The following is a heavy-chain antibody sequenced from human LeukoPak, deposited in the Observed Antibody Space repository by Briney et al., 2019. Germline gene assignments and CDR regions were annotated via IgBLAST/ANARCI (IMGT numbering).Heavy chain of an antibody. J-gene: IGHJ5*02. CDR1: GYSISSGYY. CDR3: ARYGDYDNWFDP. V-gene: IGHV4-38-2*02. CDR2: IYHSGST. Sequence: PSETLSLTCTVSGYSISSGYYWGCIRQPPGKGLEWIGSIYHSGSTYYNPSLKSRVTMSVDTSKNQFSLKLSSVTAADTAVYYCARYGDYDNWFDPWGQGTLVTASS. D-gene: IGHD4-17*01.